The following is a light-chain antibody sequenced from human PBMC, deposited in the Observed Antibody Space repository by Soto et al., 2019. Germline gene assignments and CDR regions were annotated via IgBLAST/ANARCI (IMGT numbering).Light chain of an antibody. J-gene: IGKJ1*01. CDR3: QQYNSYSWT. V-gene: IGKV1-5*03. Sequence: DTQMTQSPSTLSASVGDRVTITCRASQSISSRLAWYQQKPGKAPKLLIYRASSLESGVPSRFSGSESGTEFTLTISSLQPDDFATYYCQQYNSYSWTFGQGTKVDIK. CDR1: QSISSR. CDR2: RAS.